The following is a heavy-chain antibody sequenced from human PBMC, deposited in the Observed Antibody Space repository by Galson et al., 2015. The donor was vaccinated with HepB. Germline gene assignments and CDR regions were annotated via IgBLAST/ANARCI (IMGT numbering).Heavy chain of an antibody. CDR1: GYSFTNFD. Sequence: SVKVSCKASGYSFTNFDFNWVRQAPGHGLEWMGWMNPNTSNTGFAQKFQGRLTMTLDTSISTAYMELSSLGSEDTAVYFCARGRERDVYSSGSSDGRYDGMDVWGQGTTVTVPS. CDR2: MNPNTSNT. D-gene: IGHD3-10*01. J-gene: IGHJ6*02. CDR3: ARGRERDVYSSGSSDGRYDGMDV. V-gene: IGHV1-8*01.